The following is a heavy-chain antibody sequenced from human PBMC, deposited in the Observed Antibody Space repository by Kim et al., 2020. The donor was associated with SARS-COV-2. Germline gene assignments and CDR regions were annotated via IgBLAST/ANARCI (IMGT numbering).Heavy chain of an antibody. Sequence: ASVKVSCKVSGYTLTELSMHWVRQAPGQGLEWMGGFNPEDGDTSYAQKFQGRVTMTEDTSTDTAYMELSSLRSEDTAVYYCATGPLYGSGNWFDPCGQGTLVTVSS. CDR1: GYTLTELS. CDR3: ATGPLYGSGNWFDP. J-gene: IGHJ5*02. CDR2: FNPEDGDT. V-gene: IGHV1-24*01. D-gene: IGHD3-10*01.